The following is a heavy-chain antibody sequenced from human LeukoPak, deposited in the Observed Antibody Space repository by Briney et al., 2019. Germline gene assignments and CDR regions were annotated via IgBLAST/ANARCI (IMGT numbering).Heavy chain of an antibody. CDR3: VMDMDV. V-gene: IGHV3-33*03. Sequence: GGSLRLSCAASGFTFSSYGMHWVRQTPGKGLEWVAVIWYDGGNKNYGDSVKGRFTISRDNAKNSLYLQMNSLRAEDTAVYYCVMDMDVWGQGTTVTVSS. CDR1: GFTFSSYG. J-gene: IGHJ6*02. CDR2: IWYDGGNK.